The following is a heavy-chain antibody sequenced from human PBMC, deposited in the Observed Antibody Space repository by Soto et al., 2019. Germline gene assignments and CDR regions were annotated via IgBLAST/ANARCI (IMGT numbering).Heavy chain of an antibody. CDR1: GGTFSSYA. J-gene: IGHJ3*02. CDR3: ARPGWEMATLRDAFDI. Sequence: QVQLVQSGAEVKKPGSSVKVSCKASGGTFSSYAISRVRQAPGQGIEWMGGIIPIFGTANYAQKFQGRVTITADESTSTAYMELSSLRSEDTAVYYCARPGWEMATLRDAFDIWGQGTMVTVSS. CDR2: IIPIFGTA. V-gene: IGHV1-69*01. D-gene: IGHD5-12*01.